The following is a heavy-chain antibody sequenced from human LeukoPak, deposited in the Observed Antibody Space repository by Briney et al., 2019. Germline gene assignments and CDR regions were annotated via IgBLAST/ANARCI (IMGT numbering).Heavy chain of an antibody. D-gene: IGHD3-3*01. CDR2: IYWDDDK. J-gene: IGHJ3*02. CDR3: ARMQSAYDAFDI. Sequence: SGPALVKPTQTLTLTCTFSGFSLSTRGMCVSWIRQPPGKALEWLALIYWDDDKYYSTSLKTRLTISKDTSKNQVVVTMTNMDPVDTATYYCARMQSAYDAFDIWGQGTMVTVSS. V-gene: IGHV2-70*01. CDR1: GFSLSTRGMC.